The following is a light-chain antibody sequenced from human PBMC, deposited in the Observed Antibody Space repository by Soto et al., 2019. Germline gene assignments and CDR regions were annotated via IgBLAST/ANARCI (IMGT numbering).Light chain of an antibody. V-gene: IGLV1-44*01. CDR3: AAWDDRLDVYV. Sequence: VVTQPPSASGTPGQIVAISCSGSSSNIGSNTVTWYQQLPGTAPKLLIYSTSQRSSGVPGRFSGSKSGASASLSISGLQSEDEADYYCAAWDDRLDVYVFGTGTKLTVL. J-gene: IGLJ1*01. CDR1: SSNIGSNT. CDR2: STS.